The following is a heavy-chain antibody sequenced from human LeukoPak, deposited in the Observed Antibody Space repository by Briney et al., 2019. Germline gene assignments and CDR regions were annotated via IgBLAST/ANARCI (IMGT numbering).Heavy chain of an antibody. V-gene: IGHV1-69*06. D-gene: IGHD2-15*01. CDR3: ASSSMWGSGGSDTAFDY. CDR1: GGTFSSYA. CDR2: IIPIFGTA. Sequence: ASVKVSCKASGGTFSSYAISWVRQAPGQGLEWMGGIIPIFGTANYAQKFQGRVTITADKSTSTAYMELSSLRSEDTAVYYCASSSMWGSGGSDTAFDYWGQGTLVTVSS. J-gene: IGHJ4*02.